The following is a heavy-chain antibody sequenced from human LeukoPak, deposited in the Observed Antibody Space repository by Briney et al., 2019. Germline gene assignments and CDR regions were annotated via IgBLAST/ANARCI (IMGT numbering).Heavy chain of an antibody. D-gene: IGHD6-19*01. CDR1: GFTLDDYA. CDR2: ISWNSGSI. Sequence: GGSLSLSCAASGFTLDDYAMHWVRQAPGKGLEWVSGISWNSGSILYADSVKGRFTISRDNAKNSLYLQMNSLRPEDTALYYCAKAHLTLSSGWSYYGMDVWGQGTTVTVSS. J-gene: IGHJ6*02. CDR3: AKAHLTLSSGWSYYGMDV. V-gene: IGHV3-9*01.